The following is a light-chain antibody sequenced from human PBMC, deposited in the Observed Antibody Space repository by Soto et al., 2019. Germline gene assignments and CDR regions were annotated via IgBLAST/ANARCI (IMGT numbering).Light chain of an antibody. CDR3: CSYAGSSTYL. J-gene: IGLJ2*01. Sequence: QSALTQPASVSGSPGQSITISCNGTSSDVGIYNLVSWYQQHPGKAPKLMIYAGSWRPSGVSNRFSGSKSGNTASLTISGLQAEDEADYYCCSYAGSSTYLFGGGTKLTVL. CDR2: AGS. V-gene: IGLV2-23*01. CDR1: SSDVGIYNL.